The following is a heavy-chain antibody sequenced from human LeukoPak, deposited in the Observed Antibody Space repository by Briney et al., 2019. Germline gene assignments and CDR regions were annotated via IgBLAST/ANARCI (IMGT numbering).Heavy chain of an antibody. J-gene: IGHJ4*02. CDR1: GFTFNSYR. CDR2: IYIDGSST. Sequence: PGGSLRLSCAASGFTFNSYRMHWVRQAPGEGLVWLSRIYIDGSSTNYADSVRGRFTVSRDNANNTLYLQMNSLRVEDTAVYYCARGASARQDYWGQGTLVTVSS. V-gene: IGHV3-74*01. CDR3: ARGASARQDY. D-gene: IGHD2-2*01.